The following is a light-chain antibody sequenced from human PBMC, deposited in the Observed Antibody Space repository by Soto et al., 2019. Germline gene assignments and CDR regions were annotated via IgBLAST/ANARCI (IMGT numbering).Light chain of an antibody. V-gene: IGKV3-20*01. CDR1: QSIGNNY. CDR2: DAS. CDR3: QQCAYSPRT. J-gene: IGKJ1*01. Sequence: EIVLTQSTDTLSLSPGERATISCRASQSIGNNYLAWYQQKPGQAPRLLIYDASSRATGIPDRFTGSGSGADFALTISRLEPEDFAVYYCQQCAYSPRTFGQGTKVEVK.